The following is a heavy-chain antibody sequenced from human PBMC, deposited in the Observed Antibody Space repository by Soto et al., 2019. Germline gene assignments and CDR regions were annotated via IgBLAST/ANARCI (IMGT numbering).Heavy chain of an antibody. CDR3: SGLTAFRRMEA. CDR1: GDSVSSNSAA. CDR2: TYYRSKWNN. D-gene: IGHD3-16*01. V-gene: IGHV6-1*01. J-gene: IGHJ6*02. Sequence: SRTLSLTCAISGDSVSSNSAACNWVRQSPSRGLEWLGRTYYRSKWNNDYALSVKSRITIKPDTLKNQVSLHLSSVTPEDTASYYCSGLTAFRRMEAWGQGTPVPSP.